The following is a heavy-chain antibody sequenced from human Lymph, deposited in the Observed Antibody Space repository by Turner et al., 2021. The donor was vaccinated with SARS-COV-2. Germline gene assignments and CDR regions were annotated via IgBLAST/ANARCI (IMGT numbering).Heavy chain of an antibody. CDR1: GFTFSSYA. CDR3: ARDDRDFWSGYYTHYYYSCMDV. CDR2: ISYDGSNK. J-gene: IGHJ6*02. Sequence: QVQLVESGGGVVQPGRSLRLSCAAAGFTFSSYAMHWVRQAPGKGLEWVAVISYDGSNKNYAYSVKGRVTISSDNSKNTLYLQMNILRAEYTAVYYCARDDRDFWSGYYTHYYYSCMDVWGQGTTVTVSS. V-gene: IGHV3-30*04. D-gene: IGHD3-3*01.